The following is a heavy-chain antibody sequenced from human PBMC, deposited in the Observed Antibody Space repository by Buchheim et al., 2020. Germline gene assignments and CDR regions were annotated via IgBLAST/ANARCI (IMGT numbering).Heavy chain of an antibody. CDR1: GFTFSSYG. CDR2: ISGSGGST. J-gene: IGHJ5*02. V-gene: IGHV3-23*04. CDR3: AKDAAYYDFWSGLGSDP. D-gene: IGHD3-3*01. Sequence: VQLVESGGGVVQPGRSLRLSCAASGFTFSSYGMHWVRQAPGKGLEWVSAISGSGGSTYYADSVKGRFTISRDNSKNTLYLQMDSLRAEDTAVYYCAKDAAYYDFWSGLGSDPWGQGTL.